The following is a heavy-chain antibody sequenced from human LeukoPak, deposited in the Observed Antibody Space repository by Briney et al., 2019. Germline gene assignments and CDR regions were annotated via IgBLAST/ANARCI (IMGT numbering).Heavy chain of an antibody. Sequence: SETLSLTCTVSGGPISSSSYYWGWIRQPPGKGLEWIGSIYYSGSTYYNPSLKSRVTISVDTSKNQFSLKLSSVTAADTAVYYCARISHYYDSSGYYSGDYWGQGTLVTVSS. CDR3: ARISHYYDSSGYYSGDY. CDR1: GGPISSSSYY. J-gene: IGHJ4*02. CDR2: IYYSGST. V-gene: IGHV4-39*01. D-gene: IGHD3-22*01.